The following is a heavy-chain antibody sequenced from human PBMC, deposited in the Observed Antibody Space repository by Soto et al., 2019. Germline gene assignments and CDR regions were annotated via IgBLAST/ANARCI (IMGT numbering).Heavy chain of an antibody. CDR3: ARHLRRTPAYSYGY. V-gene: IGHV1-18*01. CDR2: ISAYNGNT. J-gene: IGHJ4*02. D-gene: IGHD5-18*01. Sequence: QVQLVQSGAEVKKPGASVKVSCKASGYTFTSYGISWVRQAPGQGLEWMGWISAYNGNTNYAQKLQGRVTMTTDTSTSTAYMELRSRRSDNTAVNYCARHLRRTPAYSYGYWSQGTLVTVSS. CDR1: GYTFTSYG.